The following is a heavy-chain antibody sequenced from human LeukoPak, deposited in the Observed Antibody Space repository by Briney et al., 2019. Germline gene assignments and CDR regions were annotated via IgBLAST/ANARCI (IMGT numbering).Heavy chain of an antibody. CDR1: GFTFRNYA. Sequence: PGGSLRLSCSASGFTFRNYAMHWVRQAPGKGLEYVSGLTTNGGSTYYADSVKGRFTISRDNSKNTLYLQMKSLRAEDTAVCYCARESRREGYGFDYWGQGTLVTVSS. J-gene: IGHJ4*02. D-gene: IGHD5-18*01. CDR3: ARESRREGYGFDY. CDR2: LTTNGGST. V-gene: IGHV3-64*04.